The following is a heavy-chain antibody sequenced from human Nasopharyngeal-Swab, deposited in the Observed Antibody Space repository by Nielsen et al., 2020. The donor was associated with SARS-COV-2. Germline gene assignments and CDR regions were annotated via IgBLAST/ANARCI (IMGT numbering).Heavy chain of an antibody. CDR1: GFTFDDYA. Sequence: SLKISCAASGFTFDDYAMHWVRQAPGKGLEWVSGISWNSGTIGYADSVKGRFTISRDNAKNSLYLQMNSLRPEDTALYYCAKDHSRGDWSLRYFDYWGQGTLVTVSS. D-gene: IGHD2-21*02. V-gene: IGHV3-9*01. CDR2: ISWNSGTI. CDR3: AKDHSRGDWSLRYFDY. J-gene: IGHJ4*02.